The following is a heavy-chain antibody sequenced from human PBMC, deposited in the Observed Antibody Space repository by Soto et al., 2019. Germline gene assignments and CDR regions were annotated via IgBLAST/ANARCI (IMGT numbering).Heavy chain of an antibody. CDR2: INPSGGST. Sequence: QVQLVQSGAEVKKPGASVKVSCKASGYTFTSYYMHWVRQAPGQGLEWMGIINPSGGSTSYAQKFPGRVXXTXDXXTSTVYMELSSLRSEDTAVYYCARPNTAMANPFDYWGQGTLVTVSS. CDR3: ARPNTAMANPFDY. V-gene: IGHV1-46*01. CDR1: GYTFTSYY. J-gene: IGHJ4*02. D-gene: IGHD5-18*01.